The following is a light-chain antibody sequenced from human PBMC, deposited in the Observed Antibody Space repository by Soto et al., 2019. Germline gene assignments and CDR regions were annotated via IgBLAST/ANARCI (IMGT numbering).Light chain of an antibody. Sequence: EIVLTQSPGTLSLSPGERATLSCRASQSVSDKYLVWYQQKPGQAPRLLIYGASTRATGIPDRFSGSGSGTDFTLTISRLQPEDFAVFYCQQYGNSPLTFGQGTKVDIK. V-gene: IGKV3-20*01. CDR2: GAS. CDR3: QQYGNSPLT. CDR1: QSVSDKY. J-gene: IGKJ1*01.